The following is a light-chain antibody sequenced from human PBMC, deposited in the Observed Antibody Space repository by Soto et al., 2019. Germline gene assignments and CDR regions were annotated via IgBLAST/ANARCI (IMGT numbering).Light chain of an antibody. J-gene: IGKJ2*01. CDR1: QSVSSN. CDR2: GVS. V-gene: IGKV3-20*01. CDR3: QQYGGSPPYT. Sequence: EIVMTQSPATLSVSPGERATLSCRASQSVSSNLAWYQQKPGQAPRLLIYGVSSRATGIPDRFSGSGSGTDFTLTISRLEPEDFAVYYCQQYGGSPPYTFGRGTKLDVK.